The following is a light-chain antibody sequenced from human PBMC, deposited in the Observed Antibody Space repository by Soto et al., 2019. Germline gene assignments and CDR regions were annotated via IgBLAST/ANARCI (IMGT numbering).Light chain of an antibody. CDR2: EVT. CDR3: CAYAGGSVYVL. V-gene: IGLV2-23*02. CDR1: SGDVGSFNL. Sequence: QSALTQPATVSGSPGQSITISCTGTSGDVGSFNLVSWYQQHPGKARHLLIYEVTKRPSGVSNRFSGSKSGNTASLTISGLQAEDEADYYCCAYAGGSVYVLFGGGTKLTVL. J-gene: IGLJ3*02.